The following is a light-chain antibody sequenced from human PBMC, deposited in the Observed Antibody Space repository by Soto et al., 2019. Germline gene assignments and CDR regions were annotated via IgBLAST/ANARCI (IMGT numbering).Light chain of an antibody. CDR2: DAS. CDR1: QSVRNY. Sequence: EIVLTQSPATLSLSPGETATLSCRARQSVRNYLAWYQQKPGQAPRLLIYDASNRATGIPARFSGTGSETDFTLTISSLEPEDFAIYYCQQRSKMPLTFGHGTKVDIK. V-gene: IGKV3-11*01. CDR3: QQRSKMPLT. J-gene: IGKJ1*01.